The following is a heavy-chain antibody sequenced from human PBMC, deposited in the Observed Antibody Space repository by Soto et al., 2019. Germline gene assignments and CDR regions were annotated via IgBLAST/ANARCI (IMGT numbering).Heavy chain of an antibody. CDR3: ARAGGTTVTGLWHFDS. CDR2: IWYDGTQK. D-gene: IGHD4-17*01. CDR1: GFTFNTYS. V-gene: IGHV3-33*01. Sequence: ESGGGVVQPGRSLRLSCEACGFTFNTYSMHWVRQPPGKGLEWLAAIWYDGTQKYYADSVKGRFIISRDNSKKTLYLEMNSLRAEDTAVYYCARAGGTTVTGLWHFDSWGQGTLVTVSS. J-gene: IGHJ4*02.